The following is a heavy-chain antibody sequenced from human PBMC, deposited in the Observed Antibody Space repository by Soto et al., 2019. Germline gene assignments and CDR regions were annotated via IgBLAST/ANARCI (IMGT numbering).Heavy chain of an antibody. CDR1: GFTFSSYG. CDR3: AKDRNSWCSRTGCYRSGFDP. CDR2: ISYDGSNK. Sequence: QVQLVESGGGVVQPGRSLRLSCAASGFTFSSYGMHWVRQAPGKGLEWVAVISYDGSNKYYADSVKGRFTISRDNSKNARYLQMNSRRAEDRAVYYCAKDRNSWCSRTGCYRSGFDPWGQGTLVTVSS. V-gene: IGHV3-30*18. J-gene: IGHJ5*02. D-gene: IGHD2-2*01.